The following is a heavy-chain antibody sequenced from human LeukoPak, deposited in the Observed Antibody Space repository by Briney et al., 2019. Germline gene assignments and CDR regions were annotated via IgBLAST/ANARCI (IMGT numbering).Heavy chain of an antibody. CDR1: GFTFNSYA. V-gene: IGHV3-23*01. Sequence: GGSLRLSCAASGFTFNSYAMAWVRQAPEKGLEWVSSITDSGISTYYADSVKGRFTISRDNSKNTLYLQMNSLRAEDTAVYYCAKGSRGNYDYWGQGTLVTVSS. D-gene: IGHD1-26*01. CDR3: AKGSRGNYDY. J-gene: IGHJ4*02. CDR2: ITDSGIST.